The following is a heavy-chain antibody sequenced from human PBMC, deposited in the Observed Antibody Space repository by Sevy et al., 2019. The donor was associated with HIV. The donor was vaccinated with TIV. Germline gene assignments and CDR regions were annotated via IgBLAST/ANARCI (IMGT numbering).Heavy chain of an antibody. Sequence: GGSLRLSCAASGFTFSSYGMHWVRQAPGKGLEWVAVITYDGSNQYYTDSVKGRFTISRDDSKNTLYLQMKSLRAEDTGVYYCAKDHGLNTLWVNNWFGSWGQGTLVTVSS. V-gene: IGHV3-30*18. CDR1: GFTFSSYG. CDR3: AKDHGLNTLWVNNWFGS. D-gene: IGHD2-2*02. J-gene: IGHJ5*01. CDR2: ITYDGSNQ.